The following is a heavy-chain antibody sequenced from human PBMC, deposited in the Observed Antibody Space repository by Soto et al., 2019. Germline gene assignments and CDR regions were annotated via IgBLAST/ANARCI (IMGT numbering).Heavy chain of an antibody. Sequence: EVQLVESGGGLVQPGRSLRLSCAASGFTFDDYAMHWVRQAPGKGLEWVSGISWNSGSIGYADSVKGRFTISRDNAKNSLYLQMNSLRAEDTALYYCAKDIVATIVRGFDAFDIWGQGTMVTVSS. V-gene: IGHV3-9*01. CDR1: GFTFDDYA. D-gene: IGHD5-12*01. J-gene: IGHJ3*02. CDR2: ISWNSGSI. CDR3: AKDIVATIVRGFDAFDI.